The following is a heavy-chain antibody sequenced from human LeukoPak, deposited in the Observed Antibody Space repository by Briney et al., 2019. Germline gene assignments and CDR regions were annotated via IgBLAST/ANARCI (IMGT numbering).Heavy chain of an antibody. D-gene: IGHD3-22*01. Sequence: GGSLRLSCAASGFIFSSYSMNWVRPAQGRGLEWVAYISSSGSTKYYADSAKVRFTSSRDNAKNSLYLQMNSLGAEDTAVYYCARRGASDSSGYYYFYWGQGTLVTVSS. V-gene: IGHV3-48*04. CDR1: GFIFSSYS. CDR2: ISSSGSTK. J-gene: IGHJ4*02. CDR3: ARRGASDSSGYYYFY.